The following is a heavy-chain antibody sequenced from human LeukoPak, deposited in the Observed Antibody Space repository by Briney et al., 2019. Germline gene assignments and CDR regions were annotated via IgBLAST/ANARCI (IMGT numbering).Heavy chain of an antibody. J-gene: IGHJ5*02. CDR1: GFIFSSYS. CDR3: ARARRSGGITMIRGVKDRGWFDP. Sequence: GGSLRLSCAASGFIFSSYSMNWVRQAPGKGLEWVSFISSSSSTIYYADSVKGRFTISRDNSKNTLYLELHSLRTEDTAVYYCARARRSGGITMIRGVKDRGWFDPWGQGTLVTVSS. CDR2: ISSSSSTI. V-gene: IGHV3-48*01. D-gene: IGHD3-10*01.